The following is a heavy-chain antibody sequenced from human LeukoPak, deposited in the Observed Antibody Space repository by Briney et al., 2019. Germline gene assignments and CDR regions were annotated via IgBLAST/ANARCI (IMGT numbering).Heavy chain of an antibody. V-gene: IGHV4-39*01. CDR3: ARRAYSSGRIDC. Sequence: PSETLSLTCTVSGGSVSSSSYYWGWIRQPPGKGLEWIGSIYYSGSTDYNPSPKSRVIISVDTSKNQFSLKLTSVTAADTAVYYCARRAYSSGRIDCWGQGTLVTVSS. D-gene: IGHD6-19*01. CDR1: GGSVSSSSYY. CDR2: IYYSGST. J-gene: IGHJ4*02.